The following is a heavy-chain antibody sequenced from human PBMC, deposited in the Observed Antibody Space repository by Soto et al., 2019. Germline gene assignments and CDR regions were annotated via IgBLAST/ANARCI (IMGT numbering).Heavy chain of an antibody. CDR2: INHSGST. V-gene: IGHV4-34*01. Sequence: PSETLSLTCAVCGGPFSGYYWSWIRQPPGKGLEWIGEINHSGSTNYNPCLKSRVTISVDTSKNQFSLKRSSVTAADTAVYYCAREGYYDSRRLDYWGQGTLVTVSS. D-gene: IGHD3-22*01. CDR1: GGPFSGYY. J-gene: IGHJ4*02. CDR3: AREGYYDSRRLDY.